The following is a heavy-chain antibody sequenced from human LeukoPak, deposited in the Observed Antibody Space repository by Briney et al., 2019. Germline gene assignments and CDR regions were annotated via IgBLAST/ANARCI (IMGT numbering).Heavy chain of an antibody. Sequence: SETLSLTCTVSGGSISSYYWSWIRQPAGKGLEWIGRIYTSGSTNYNPSLKSRVTMSVDTSKNQFSLKLSSVTAADTAVYYCARVSLYGSGSYMFFDYWGQGTLVTVSS. CDR2: IYTSGST. CDR3: ARVSLYGSGSYMFFDY. V-gene: IGHV4-4*07. J-gene: IGHJ4*02. D-gene: IGHD3-10*01. CDR1: GGSISSYY.